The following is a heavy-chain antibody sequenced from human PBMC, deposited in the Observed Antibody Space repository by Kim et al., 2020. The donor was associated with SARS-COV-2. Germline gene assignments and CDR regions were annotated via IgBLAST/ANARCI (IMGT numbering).Heavy chain of an antibody. V-gene: IGHV3-72*01. CDR2: TRKKANSHTT. CDR1: GFTFSDHN. J-gene: IGHJ4*02. CDR3: ARVSSSYHFDY. D-gene: IGHD6-13*01. Sequence: GGSLRHSCAASGFTFSDHNMDWVRQAPGKGLEWVGRTRKKANSHTTEYAASVKGRFTISRDGSKNSLYLQMNSLKTEDTAVYYCARVSSSYHFDYWGQGTLVTVSS.